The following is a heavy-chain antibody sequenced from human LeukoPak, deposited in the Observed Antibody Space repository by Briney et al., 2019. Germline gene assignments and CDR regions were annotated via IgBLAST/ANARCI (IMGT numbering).Heavy chain of an antibody. V-gene: IGHV4-59*01. CDR1: GGSISSYY. D-gene: IGHD1-20*01. J-gene: IGHJ4*02. CDR3: ESLNYTPYAKSRATISLDTSKNQFSLRLRSMSAADTAVYYWTRSLFRYSSKWYYFDY. Sequence: SETLSLTCIVSGGSISSYYGSWIRQPPGKGLECIGYIFYRGCTNYNPFLKSRANISLDTSKNHSVLMLRYVKAVANAVFYFESLNYTPYAKSRATISLDTSKNQFSLRLRSMSAADTAVYYWTRSLFRYSSKWYYFDYWGQGTVVTVSS. CDR2: IFYRGCT.